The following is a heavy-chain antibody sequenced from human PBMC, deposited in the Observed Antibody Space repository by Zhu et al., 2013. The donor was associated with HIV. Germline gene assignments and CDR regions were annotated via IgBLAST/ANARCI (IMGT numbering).Heavy chain of an antibody. V-gene: IGHV1-2*02. CDR3: VREFRLTGDRGAFDI. D-gene: IGHD7-27*01. Sequence: QVQVVQSGAEVKTPGASVKVSCKASGHSLTDYFFHWVRQAPGQGLEWMGWINFNSGDTKPTQKFQGRVAMTRDTSINTFYMELRSLRSDDTALYYCVREFRLTGDRGAFDIWGQGTMVTVSS. CDR2: INFNSGDT. CDR1: GHSLTDYF. J-gene: IGHJ3*02.